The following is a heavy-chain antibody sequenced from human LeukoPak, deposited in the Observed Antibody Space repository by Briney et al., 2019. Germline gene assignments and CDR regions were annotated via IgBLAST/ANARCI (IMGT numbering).Heavy chain of an antibody. V-gene: IGHV5-51*01. CDR1: GYSFTSYW. D-gene: IGHD6-13*01. CDR3: ARPEPPAAGVWFDP. CDR2: IYPGDSDT. J-gene: IGHJ5*02. Sequence: GESLKISCKGSGYSFTSYWIGWVRQMPGKGLEWRGIIYPGDSDTRYSPSFQGQVTIPADKSLSTAYLQWSSLKASDTAMYYCARPEPPAAGVWFDPWGQGTLVTVSS.